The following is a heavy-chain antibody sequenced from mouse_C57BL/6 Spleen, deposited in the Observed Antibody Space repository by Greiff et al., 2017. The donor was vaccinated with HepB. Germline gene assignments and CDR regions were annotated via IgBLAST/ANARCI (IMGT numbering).Heavy chain of an antibody. D-gene: IGHD2-4*01. Sequence: QVQLQQPGAELVRPGSSVKLSCKASGYTFTSYWMHWVKQRPIQGLEWIGNIDPSDSETHYNQKFKDKATLTVDKSSSTAYMQLSSLTSEDSAVYCCARSYDYEGFDYWGQGTTLTVSS. CDR1: GYTFTSYW. CDR2: IDPSDSET. CDR3: ARSYDYEGFDY. V-gene: IGHV1-52*01. J-gene: IGHJ2*01.